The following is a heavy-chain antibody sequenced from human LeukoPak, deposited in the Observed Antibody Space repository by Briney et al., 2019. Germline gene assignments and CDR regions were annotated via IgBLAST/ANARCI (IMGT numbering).Heavy chain of an antibody. D-gene: IGHD1-7*01. Sequence: GGSLRLSCVASGFTVSNNYMAWVRQAPGKGLEWVSIIYPVGNTYYADSVKGRFTISRDNSWNTVDLQMNSLRAEDTAVYYCARGGLELRPAYFDYWGQGTLVTVFS. J-gene: IGHJ4*02. CDR3: ARGGLELRPAYFDY. CDR2: IYPVGNT. V-gene: IGHV3-53*01. CDR1: GFTVSNNY.